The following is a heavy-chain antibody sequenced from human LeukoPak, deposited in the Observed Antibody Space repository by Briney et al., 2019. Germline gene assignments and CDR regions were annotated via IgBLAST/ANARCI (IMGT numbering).Heavy chain of an antibody. CDR2: INPSGGST. V-gene: IGHV1-46*01. D-gene: IGHD5-12*01. CDR3: ATDIRDIVATIGNYYYMDV. Sequence: ASVKVSCKASGYTFTSYYMHWVRQAPGQGLEWMGIINPSGGSTSYAQKFQGRVTMTRDTSTSTVYMELSSLRSEDAAVYYCATDIRDIVATIGNYYYMDVWGKGTTVTVSS. J-gene: IGHJ6*03. CDR1: GYTFTSYY.